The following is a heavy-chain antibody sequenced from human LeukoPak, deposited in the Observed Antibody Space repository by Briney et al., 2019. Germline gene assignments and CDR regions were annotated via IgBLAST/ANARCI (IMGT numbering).Heavy chain of an antibody. CDR3: ARDGSGSYYYYYYYMDV. Sequence: ASVKVSCKASGYTFTSYGISWVRQAPGQGLEWMGWISAYNSNTNYAQKLQGRVTMTTDTSTSTAYMELRSLRSDDTAVYYCARDGSGSYYYYYYYMDVWGKGTTVTVSS. D-gene: IGHD3-10*01. J-gene: IGHJ6*03. V-gene: IGHV1-18*01. CDR2: ISAYNSNT. CDR1: GYTFTSYG.